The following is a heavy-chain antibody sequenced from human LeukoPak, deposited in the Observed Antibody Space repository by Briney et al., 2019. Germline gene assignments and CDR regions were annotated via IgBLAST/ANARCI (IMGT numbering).Heavy chain of an antibody. CDR1: GGSISSGSYY. Sequence: SETLSLTCTVSGGSISSGSYYWSWIRQPAGKGLEWIGRIYTSGSTNYNPSLKSRVTMSVDTSKNQFSLKLSSVTAADTAVYYCARVGFDYGSGSYYNDDYWGQGTLVTVSS. CDR2: IYTSGST. V-gene: IGHV4-61*02. CDR3: ARVGFDYGSGSYYNDDY. J-gene: IGHJ4*02. D-gene: IGHD3-10*01.